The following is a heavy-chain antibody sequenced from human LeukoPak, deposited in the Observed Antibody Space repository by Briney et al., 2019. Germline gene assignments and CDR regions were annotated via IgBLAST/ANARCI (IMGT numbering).Heavy chain of an antibody. CDR1: GYTFTGYY. CDR2: IIPIFGTA. Sequence: ASVKVSCKASGYTFTGYYMHWVRQAPGQGLEWMGGIIPIFGTANYAQKFQGRVTITTDESTSTAYMELSSLRSEDTAVYYCAAAAAGTKYFDYWGQGTLVTVSS. D-gene: IGHD6-13*01. CDR3: AAAAAGTKYFDY. J-gene: IGHJ4*02. V-gene: IGHV1-69*05.